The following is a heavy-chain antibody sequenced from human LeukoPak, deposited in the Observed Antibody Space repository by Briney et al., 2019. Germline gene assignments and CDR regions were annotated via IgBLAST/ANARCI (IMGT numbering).Heavy chain of an antibody. Sequence: GGSLRLSCAASGFPFSNHAMSWVRQPPGKGLEWVAAISNGNTYYADAVRGRFAISRDDAKNMVYLQMNSLRDEDTALYYCVREAGYCASVCLKSNWFDPWGQGTLVTVSS. J-gene: IGHJ5*02. CDR3: VREAGYCASVCLKSNWFDP. D-gene: IGHD2-15*01. CDR1: GFPFSNHA. CDR2: ISNGNT. V-gene: IGHV3-23*01.